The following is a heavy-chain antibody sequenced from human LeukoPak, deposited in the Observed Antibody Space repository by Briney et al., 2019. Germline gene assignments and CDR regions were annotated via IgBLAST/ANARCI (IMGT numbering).Heavy chain of an antibody. CDR2: FDPEDGET. Sequence: ASVKVSCKVSGYTLTELSMHWVRQAPGRGLEWMGGFDPEDGETIYAQKFQGRVTMTEDTSTDTAYMELSSLRSEDTAVSYCATAPLQWLARGRGAFDIWGQETMVTVSS. V-gene: IGHV1-24*01. J-gene: IGHJ3*02. CDR1: GYTLTELS. D-gene: IGHD6-19*01. CDR3: ATAPLQWLARGRGAFDI.